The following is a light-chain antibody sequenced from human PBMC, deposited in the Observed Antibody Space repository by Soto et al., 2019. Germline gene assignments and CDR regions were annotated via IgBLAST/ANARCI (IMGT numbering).Light chain of an antibody. CDR2: DVS. CDR1: SSDFGGYNS. J-gene: IGLJ2*01. V-gene: IGLV2-14*03. CDR3: SSYTSSRTVV. Sequence: QSALTQPASVSGSPGQSITISCTGTSSDFGGYNSVSWYQQHPGKAPKLMIYDVSYRPSGVSNRFSGSKSGNTASLTISGLQAEDEADYYCSSYTSSRTVVFGGGTQLTVL.